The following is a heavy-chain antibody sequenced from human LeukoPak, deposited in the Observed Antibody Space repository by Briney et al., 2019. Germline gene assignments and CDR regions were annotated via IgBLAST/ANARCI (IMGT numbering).Heavy chain of an antibody. Sequence: SETLSLTCTVSGGSISSSSYDWGWIRHPPGKGLEWIGSIYYSGSTYYNPSLKCRITISVDTSKNQFSLKLSSVTAADTAVYYCARVGTVVVLAATQGRGYYYYMDVWGKGTTVTVSS. V-gene: IGHV4-39*07. D-gene: IGHD2-15*01. J-gene: IGHJ6*03. CDR3: ARVGTVVVLAATQGRGYYYYMDV. CDR1: GGSISSSSYD. CDR2: IYYSGST.